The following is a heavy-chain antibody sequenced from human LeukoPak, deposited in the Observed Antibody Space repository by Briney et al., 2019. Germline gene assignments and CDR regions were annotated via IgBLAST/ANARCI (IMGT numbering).Heavy chain of an antibody. CDR3: ARDNALPMATIIDY. V-gene: IGHV1-2*06. J-gene: IGHJ4*02. Sequence: ASVKVSCKASGYTFTGYYMHWVRQAPGQGFEWMGRINPNSGGTNYAQKFQGRVTMTRDTSISTAYMELSRLRSDDTAVYYCARDNALPMATIIDYWGQGTLVTVSS. CDR1: GYTFTGYY. D-gene: IGHD5-24*01. CDR2: INPNSGGT.